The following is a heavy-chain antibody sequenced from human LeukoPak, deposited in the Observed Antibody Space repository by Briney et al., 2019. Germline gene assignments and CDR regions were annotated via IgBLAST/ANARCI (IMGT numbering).Heavy chain of an antibody. V-gene: IGHV4-59*01. CDR3: ASNKKGYSSGWYDY. D-gene: IGHD6-19*01. J-gene: IGHJ4*02. CDR1: GGSISDYS. CDR2: IYYSGST. Sequence: NASETLSLTCTVSGGSISDYSWSWIRQPPGKGLEWTGNIYYSGSTNYNPSLKSRVTISVDTSKNQFSLKLSSVTAADTAVYYCASNKKGYSSGWYDYWGQGTLVTVSS.